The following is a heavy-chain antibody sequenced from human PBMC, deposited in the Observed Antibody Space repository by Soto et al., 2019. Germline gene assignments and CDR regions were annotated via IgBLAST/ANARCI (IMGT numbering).Heavy chain of an antibody. CDR3: ARDWAGDYICGSYRHFVY. J-gene: IGHJ4*02. CDR2: ITAYNGNT. CDR1: GYIFTSYG. Sequence: QVQLVQSGAEVKKPGASVKVSCKASGYIFTSYGISWVRQAPGQGLEWMGWITAYNGNTSYAQKFQGRVTMTTDTSTGTAYMELRSLRSDDTAVYYCARDWAGDYICGSYRHFVYWGQGTLVTVSS. V-gene: IGHV1-18*01. D-gene: IGHD3-16*02.